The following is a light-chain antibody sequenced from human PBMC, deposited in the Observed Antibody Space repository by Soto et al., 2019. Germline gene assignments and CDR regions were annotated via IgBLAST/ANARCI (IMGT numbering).Light chain of an antibody. CDR3: MQPLQTPWT. J-gene: IGKJ1*01. Sequence: DIVMTQSPLSLPVTPGEPASISCRSSQSLLHSNGYNYLDWYLQKPGQSPQVLIYLGSNRASGVPDRFSGSRSGTDFTLKISRVEAEDVGVYYCMQPLQTPWTFGQGTKVEIK. CDR1: QSLLHSNGYNY. CDR2: LGS. V-gene: IGKV2-28*01.